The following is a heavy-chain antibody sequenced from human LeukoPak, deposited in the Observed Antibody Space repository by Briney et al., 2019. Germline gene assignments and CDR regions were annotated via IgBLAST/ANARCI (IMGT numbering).Heavy chain of an antibody. CDR3: ARDELLTGYPKCANFDY. CDR1: GYTFTNYG. Sequence: ASVKVSCKASGYTFTNYGISWVRQAPGQGLEWMGWISAYNGNTNYAQNLQGRVTMTTDTSTSTAYMELRSLRSDDTAVYYCARDELLTGYPKCANFDYWGQGTLVTVSS. J-gene: IGHJ4*02. V-gene: IGHV1-18*01. D-gene: IGHD3-9*01. CDR2: ISAYNGNT.